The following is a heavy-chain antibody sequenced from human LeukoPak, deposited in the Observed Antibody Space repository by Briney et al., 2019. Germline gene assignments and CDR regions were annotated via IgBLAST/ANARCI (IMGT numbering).Heavy chain of an antibody. J-gene: IGHJ5*02. CDR1: GGSISSSRDY. Sequence: MSSETLSLTCTVSGGSISSSRDYWAWIRQPPGKGLEWIANIYYSGSTYYSPSLKSRVTISVDTSKNQFFLKLSSVTAADTAVYYCANLISPGCFDPWGQGTLVTVSS. CDR2: IYYSGST. V-gene: IGHV4-39*01. CDR3: ANLISPGCFDP.